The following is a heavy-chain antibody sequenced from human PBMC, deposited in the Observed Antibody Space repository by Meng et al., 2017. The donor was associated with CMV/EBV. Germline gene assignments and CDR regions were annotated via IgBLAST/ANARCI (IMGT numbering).Heavy chain of an antibody. CDR2: IYYSGST. CDR3: ARDEYDFWSGYSLLSDY. J-gene: IGHJ4*02. Sequence: SETLSLTCTVSGGSISSSSYYWGWLRQPPGKGLEWIGSIYYSGSTYYNPSLKSRVTISVDTSKNQFSLKLSSVTAADTAVYYCARDEYDFWSGYSLLSDYWGQGTLVTVSS. CDR1: GGSISSSSYY. V-gene: IGHV4-39*07. D-gene: IGHD3-3*01.